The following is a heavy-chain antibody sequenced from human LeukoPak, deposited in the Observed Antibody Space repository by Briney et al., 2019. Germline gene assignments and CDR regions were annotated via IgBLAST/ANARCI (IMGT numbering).Heavy chain of an antibody. CDR3: AIRRVLRFLGGFDY. D-gene: IGHD3-3*01. CDR1: GFTFSSYA. V-gene: IGHV3-23*01. J-gene: IGHJ4*02. Sequence: GGSLRLSCAASGFTFSSYAMSWVRQAPGKGLEWVSAISGSGGSTYYADSVKGRFTISRDNSKNTLYLQMNSLRAEDTAVYYCAIRRVLRFLGGFDYWGQGTLVTVSS. CDR2: ISGSGGST.